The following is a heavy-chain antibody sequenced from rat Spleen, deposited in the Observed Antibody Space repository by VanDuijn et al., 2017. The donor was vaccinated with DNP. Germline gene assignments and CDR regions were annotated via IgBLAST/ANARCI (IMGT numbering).Heavy chain of an antibody. Sequence: EVQLVESGGGLVQPGRSLKLSCAASGFTFSDYYMAWVRQAPTKGLEWVASLSYDGGNTYYRDSVKGRFTISRDNARSSLYLQMDSLRSEDTATYYCARCLLQSFDYWGQGVMVTVSS. V-gene: IGHV5-20*01. J-gene: IGHJ2*01. CDR1: GFTFSDYY. CDR3: ARCLLQSFDY. D-gene: IGHD1-1*01. CDR2: LSYDGGNT.